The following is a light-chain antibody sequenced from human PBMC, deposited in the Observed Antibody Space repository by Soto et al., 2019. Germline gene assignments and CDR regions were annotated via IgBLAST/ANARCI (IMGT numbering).Light chain of an antibody. J-gene: IGKJ1*01. CDR1: QSVSSN. CDR2: GAS. CDR3: QQYNNWPLT. V-gene: IGKV3-15*01. Sequence: EIVMTPSPATLSVSPGERATLSCRASQSVSSNFAWYQQKPGQAPRLLIYGASTRASGIPARFRGSGSGTEFTLTISSLQSEDFVFYYCQQYNNWPLTFGQGTKVEIK.